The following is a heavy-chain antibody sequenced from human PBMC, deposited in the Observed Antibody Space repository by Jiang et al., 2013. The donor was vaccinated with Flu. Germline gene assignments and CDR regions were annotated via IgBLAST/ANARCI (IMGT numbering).Heavy chain of an antibody. V-gene: IGHV4-39*01. CDR1: GGSISSSSYY. CDR2: IYYSGST. Sequence: KPSETLSLTCTVSGGSISSSSYYWGWIRQPPGKGLEWIGSIYYSGSTYYNPSLKSRVTISVDTSKNQFSLKLSSVTAADTAVYYCARLGDWFDPWGQGTLVTVSS. CDR3: ARLGDWFDP. J-gene: IGHJ5*02.